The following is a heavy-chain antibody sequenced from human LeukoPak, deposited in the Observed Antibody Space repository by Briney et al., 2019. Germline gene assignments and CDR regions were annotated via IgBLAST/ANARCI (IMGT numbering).Heavy chain of an antibody. CDR2: IYYSGST. Sequence: SQTLSLTCTVSGGSISSGGYYWSWIRQHPGKGLEWIGCIYYSGSTYYNPSLKSRVTISEDTSKNQFSLKLSSVTAADTAVYYCARGDGVAAFDIWGQGTMVTVSS. V-gene: IGHV4-31*03. D-gene: IGHD5-12*01. J-gene: IGHJ3*02. CDR3: ARGDGVAAFDI. CDR1: GGSISSGGYY.